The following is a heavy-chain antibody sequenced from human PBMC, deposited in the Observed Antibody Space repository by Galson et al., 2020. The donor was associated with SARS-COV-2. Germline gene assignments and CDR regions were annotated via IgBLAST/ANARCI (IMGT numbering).Heavy chain of an antibody. J-gene: IGHJ3*02. CDR2: IYYSGRT. Sequence: SETLSLTCTVSGGSISSSCYYWGWIRQPPGKGLKWIGSIYYSGRTYYNPSLKSRVTISVDTSTNQFSLKLTSVTAADTAVYYCARRRSYYYVVSGYSNAFEIWGQGTMVTVSS. V-gene: IGHV4-39*01. CDR1: GGSISSSCYY. D-gene: IGHD3-22*01. CDR3: ARRRSYYYVVSGYSNAFEI.